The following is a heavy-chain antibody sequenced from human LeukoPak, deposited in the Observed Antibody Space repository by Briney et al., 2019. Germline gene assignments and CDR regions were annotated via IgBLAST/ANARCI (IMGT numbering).Heavy chain of an antibody. J-gene: IGHJ4*02. V-gene: IGHV3-21*04. Sequence: PGGSLRLSCAASGFTFSTYSMNWVRQAPGKGLEWVSSISSNSRYIYYADSMRGRFTISRDNAKNSLYLQMNSLRVEDTALYHCARKGLGGELGGFDSWGQGTLVTVSS. CDR3: ARKGLGGELGGFDS. CDR2: ISSNSRYI. D-gene: IGHD1-7*01. CDR1: GFTFSTYS.